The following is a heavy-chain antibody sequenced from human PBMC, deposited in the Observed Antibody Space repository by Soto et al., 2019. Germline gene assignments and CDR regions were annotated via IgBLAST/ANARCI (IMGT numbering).Heavy chain of an antibody. CDR1: GGTFSSYA. V-gene: IGHV1-69*13. Sequence: ASVKVACKASGGTFSSYAISWVRQAPGQGLEWMGGIIPIFGTANYAQKFQGRVTITADESTSTAYMELSSLRSEDTAVYYCARHAKELESFFGVWGQGTTVTVSS. J-gene: IGHJ6*02. D-gene: IGHD3-3*01. CDR2: IIPIFGTA. CDR3: ARHAKELESFFGV.